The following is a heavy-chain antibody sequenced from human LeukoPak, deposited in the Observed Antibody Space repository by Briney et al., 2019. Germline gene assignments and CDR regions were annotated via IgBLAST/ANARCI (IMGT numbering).Heavy chain of an antibody. D-gene: IGHD6-13*01. CDR2: IYYTGST. J-gene: IGHJ4*02. CDR3: ARDRLSSWYGRLVPASFDY. V-gene: IGHV4-59*12. Sequence: PSETLSLTCTVSGGSLNNYYWNWLRQPPRTGLEWIGYIYYTGSTNSNPSLGSRVTMSVDTSKNQFSLNLRSVTAADTAVFYCARDRLSSWYGRLVPASFDYWGQGTLVTVSS. CDR1: GGSLNNYY.